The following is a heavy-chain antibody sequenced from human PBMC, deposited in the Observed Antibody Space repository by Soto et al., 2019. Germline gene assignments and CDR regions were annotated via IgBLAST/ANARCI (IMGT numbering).Heavy chain of an antibody. V-gene: IGHV3-48*02. Sequence: EVQVVESGGGLVQPGGSLRLSCAASGFTFSSNSMNWVRQAPGKGLEWISYISSSSSTIYADSVKGRFTISRDNAKNSLYLQMNSLRDEDTAVYYCARVIWSGHLTSDLWCQGTLVIVSS. CDR3: ARVIWSGHLTSDL. D-gene: IGHD3-3*01. CDR2: ISSSSSTI. J-gene: IGHJ5*02. CDR1: GFTFSSNS.